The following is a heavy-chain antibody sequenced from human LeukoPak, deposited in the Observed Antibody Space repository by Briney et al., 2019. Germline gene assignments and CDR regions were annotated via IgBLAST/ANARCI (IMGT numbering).Heavy chain of an antibody. V-gene: IGHV3-9*01. CDR1: GFIFDDYA. CDR3: AKDLLIRYSGSYSAPDY. D-gene: IGHD1-26*01. CDR2: ISWNSGRI. J-gene: IGHJ4*02. Sequence: PGRSLRLSCAASGFIFDDYAMHWVRQAPGKGLEWVSGISWNSGRIGYADSVKGRFTISRDNAKNSLYLQMNSLRAEDTALYYCAKDLLIRYSGSYSAPDYWGQGTLVTVSS.